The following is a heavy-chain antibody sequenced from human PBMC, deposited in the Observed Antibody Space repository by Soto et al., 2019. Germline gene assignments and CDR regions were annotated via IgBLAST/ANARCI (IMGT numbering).Heavy chain of an antibody. CDR1: GFTFSSYW. Sequence: GGSLRLSCAASGFTFSSYWMHWVRQVPGKGLVWVSRIKSDGSSITYADSVKGRFTISRDNAKNTLYLQMNSLRAGDTAVYYCARGLGFNWFDPWGQGTLVTVSS. V-gene: IGHV3-74*01. CDR3: ARGLGFNWFDP. J-gene: IGHJ5*02. D-gene: IGHD4-17*01. CDR2: IKSDGSSI.